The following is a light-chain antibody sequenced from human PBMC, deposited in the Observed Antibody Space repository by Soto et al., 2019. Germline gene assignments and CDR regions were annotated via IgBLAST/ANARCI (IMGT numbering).Light chain of an antibody. CDR2: GAS. J-gene: IGKJ5*01. Sequence: EIVLTQSPGTLSFSPGGRPSLSCRASQSVSSSYLAWYQQKPGQAPRLLIYGASSRATGIPDRFSGSGSGTDFTLTISRLEPEDFAVYYCQQYGSSPPVTFGQGTRLEIK. CDR3: QQYGSSPPVT. CDR1: QSVSSSY. V-gene: IGKV3-20*01.